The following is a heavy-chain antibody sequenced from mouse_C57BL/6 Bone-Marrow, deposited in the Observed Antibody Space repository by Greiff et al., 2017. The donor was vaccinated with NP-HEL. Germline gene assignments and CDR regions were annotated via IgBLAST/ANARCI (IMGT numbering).Heavy chain of an antibody. Sequence: QVQLQQPGAELVMPGASVKLSCKASGYTFTSYWMHWVKQRPGQGLEWIGEIDPSDSYTNYNQKFKGKSTLTVDKSSSTAYMQLSSLTSEDSAVYYCARIQYYGSRGDYWGQGTTLTVSS. V-gene: IGHV1-69*01. J-gene: IGHJ2*01. D-gene: IGHD1-1*01. CDR2: IDPSDSYT. CDR3: ARIQYYGSRGDY. CDR1: GYTFTSYW.